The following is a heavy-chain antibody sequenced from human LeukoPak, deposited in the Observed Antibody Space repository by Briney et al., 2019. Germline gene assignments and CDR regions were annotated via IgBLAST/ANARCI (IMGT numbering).Heavy chain of an antibody. CDR1: GFTFSSYA. J-gene: IGHJ4*02. V-gene: IGHV3-23*01. D-gene: IGHD3-3*01. CDR3: TSEKKLFGVVIAYFDY. CDR2: ISGSGGNT. Sequence: GGSLRLSCAASGFTFSSYAMSWVRQAPGKGPEWVSVISGSGGNTFYAGSVKGRFTISRDNSRNTLYLQMNGLKTEDTAVYYCTSEKKLFGVVIAYFDYWGQGTLVTVSS.